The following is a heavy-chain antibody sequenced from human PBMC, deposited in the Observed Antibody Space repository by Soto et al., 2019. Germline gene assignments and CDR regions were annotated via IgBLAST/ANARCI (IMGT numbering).Heavy chain of an antibody. CDR2: IYYSGST. J-gene: IGHJ4*02. D-gene: IGHD3-16*01. V-gene: IGHV4-39*01. Sequence: PSETLPLTCTVSEGSISNSSYRWSCIRQPPGKGLEWIGSIYYSGSTYYNPSLKSRVTISVDTSKNQFSLKLSSVTAADTAVYYCARLGITFAYYFDYWGQGTLVTVSS. CDR1: EGSISNSSYR. CDR3: ARLGITFAYYFDY.